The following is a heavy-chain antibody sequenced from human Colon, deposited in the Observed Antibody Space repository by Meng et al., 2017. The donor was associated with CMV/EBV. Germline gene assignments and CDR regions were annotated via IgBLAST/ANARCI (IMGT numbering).Heavy chain of an antibody. CDR1: GFTFSRYW. Sequence: GESLKISCAASGFTFSRYWMSWVRQAPGKGLEWVANIKQDGSEKYYVDSVKGRFTISRDNAKNSLYLQMNSLRAEDTAVYYCARGGYCSSTSCSDYYYYGMDVWGQGTTVTVSS. D-gene: IGHD2-2*03. CDR2: IKQDGSEK. V-gene: IGHV3-7*01. J-gene: IGHJ6*02. CDR3: ARGGYCSSTSCSDYYYYGMDV.